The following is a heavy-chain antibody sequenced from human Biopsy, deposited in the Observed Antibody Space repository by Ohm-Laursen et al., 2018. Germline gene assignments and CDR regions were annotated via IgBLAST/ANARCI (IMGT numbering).Heavy chain of an antibody. Sequence: ASVYASRKASAYTFTDYSLHWGRQAPGQGLEGMGWVNPNSAAPNYAQKFQGRVTMPSDTSISTAYIELRRLISDDTAVSFCARDRMVTIITLVRADAFDIWGQGTLVSVSS. D-gene: IGHD3-10*01. CDR3: ARDRMVTIITLVRADAFDI. CDR1: AYTFTDYS. V-gene: IGHV1-2*02. J-gene: IGHJ3*02. CDR2: VNPNSAAP.